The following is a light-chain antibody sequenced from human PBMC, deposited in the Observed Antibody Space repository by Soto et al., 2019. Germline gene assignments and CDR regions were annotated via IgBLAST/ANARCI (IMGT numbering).Light chain of an antibody. Sequence: DIQMTQSPSSLSASVGDTVTITCRASQDIGNFFAWFQQKPGTAPKSLISAASSLQSGVPSKFSVSGSGTDIHLPINSLQPEDVATYYGQQYHSWPATFGGGTKVEI. CDR2: AAS. CDR1: QDIGNF. V-gene: IGKV1-16*02. J-gene: IGKJ4*01. CDR3: QQYHSWPAT.